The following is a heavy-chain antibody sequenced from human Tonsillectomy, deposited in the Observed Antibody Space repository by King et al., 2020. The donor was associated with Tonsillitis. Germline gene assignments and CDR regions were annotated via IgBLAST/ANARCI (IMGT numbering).Heavy chain of an antibody. V-gene: IGHV1-2*02. J-gene: IGHJ4*02. CDR2: INPNSGGT. CDR3: ARDLLRIAAAPRHPGLTSY. Sequence: VQLVESGAEVKKPGASVKVSCTASGYTFTGYYMHWVRQAPGQGLEWMGWINPNSGGTNYAQKFQGRVTMTRNTSISTAYMELSRLRSDDTAVYYCARDLLRIAAAPRHPGLTSYWGQGTLVTVSS. CDR1: GYTFTGYY. D-gene: IGHD6-13*01.